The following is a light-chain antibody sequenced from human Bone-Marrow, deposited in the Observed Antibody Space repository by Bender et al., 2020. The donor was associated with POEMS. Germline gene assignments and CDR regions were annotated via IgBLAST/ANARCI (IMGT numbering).Light chain of an antibody. CDR2: DVR. CDR3: SSYTNSPTPVR. CDR1: NSDVGGYNY. V-gene: IGLV2-14*03. J-gene: IGLJ2*01. Sequence: QSALTQPASVSGFPGQSVTLSCTGTNSDVGGYNYVSWFQQLPGKAPKLLISDVRNRPSGVSDRFSGSKSGNTASLTISGLQPEDEADYYCSSYTNSPTPVRFGGGTKLTVL.